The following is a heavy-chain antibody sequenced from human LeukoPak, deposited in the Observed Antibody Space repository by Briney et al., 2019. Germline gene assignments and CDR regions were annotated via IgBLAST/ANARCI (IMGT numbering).Heavy chain of an antibody. J-gene: IGHJ6*02. CDR3: ARDKEKAVAGPYYYYYGMDV. CDR1: GFTFSSYS. CDR2: ISSSSSYI. Sequence: GGSLRLSCAASGFTFSSYSMNWVRQAPGKGLEWVSSISSSSSYIYYADSVKGRFTISRDNAKNSLYLQMNSLRAEDTAVYYCARDKEKAVAGPYYYYYGMDVWGQGTTVTVSS. D-gene: IGHD6-19*01. V-gene: IGHV3-21*01.